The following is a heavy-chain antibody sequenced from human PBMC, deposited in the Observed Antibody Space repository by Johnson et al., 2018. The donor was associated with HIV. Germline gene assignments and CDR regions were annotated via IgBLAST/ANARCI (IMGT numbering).Heavy chain of an antibody. Sequence: QVQLVESGGGLVKPGGSLRLSCAASGFTFSSYAMHWVRQAPGKGLEWVAVISYDGSNKYYADSVKGRFTISRDNSKNILYLQMNSLRVEDTALYYCAKGPEGAFDIWGQGTMVTVSS. CDR3: AKGPEGAFDI. CDR2: ISYDGSNK. V-gene: IGHV3-30*04. D-gene: IGHD1-14*01. J-gene: IGHJ3*02. CDR1: GFTFSSYA.